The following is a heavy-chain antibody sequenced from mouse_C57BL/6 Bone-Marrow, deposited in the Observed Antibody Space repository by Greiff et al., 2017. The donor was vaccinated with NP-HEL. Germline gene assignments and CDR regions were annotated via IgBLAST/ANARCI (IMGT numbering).Heavy chain of an antibody. J-gene: IGHJ2*01. V-gene: IGHV1-9*01. D-gene: IGHD2-4*01. Sequence: QVQLQQSGAELMKPGASVKLSRKATGYTFTGYWIERVKQRPGHGLEWIGEILPGSGSTNYNEKFKGKATFTADTTSNTAHMQPSSLTTADSAVYYCGRGDYDVGRDYWGQGTTLTVSS. CDR2: ILPGSGST. CDR3: GRGDYDVGRDY. CDR1: GYTFTGYW.